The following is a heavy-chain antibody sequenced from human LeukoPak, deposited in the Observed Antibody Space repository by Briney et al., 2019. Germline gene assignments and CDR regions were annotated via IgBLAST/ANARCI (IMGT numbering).Heavy chain of an antibody. J-gene: IGHJ6*03. CDR1: GYTFTGYY. CDR3: ARREGRYYYYMDV. CDR2: INPNSGGT. V-gene: IGHV1-2*02. Sequence: ASVKVSCKASGYTFTGYYMHWVRQAPGQGLEWMGWINPNSGGTNYAQKFQGRVTMTRDTSISTAYMELSRLRSDDTAVYYCARREGRYYYYMDVWGKGTTVTVSS.